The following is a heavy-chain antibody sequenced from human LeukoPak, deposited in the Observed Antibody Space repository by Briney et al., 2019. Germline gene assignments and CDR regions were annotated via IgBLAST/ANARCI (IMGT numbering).Heavy chain of an antibody. CDR3: ARDIQSGSYDY. CDR1: GFTFSTYS. Sequence: PGGSLRLSCAASGFTFSTYSMNWVRQAPGEGLEWVSFISSSSYIYYADSVKGRFTISRDNAKNSLYLQMNSLRAEDTAVYYCARDIQSGSYDYWGQGTLVTVSS. CDR2: ISSSSYI. J-gene: IGHJ4*02. V-gene: IGHV3-21*01. D-gene: IGHD1-26*01.